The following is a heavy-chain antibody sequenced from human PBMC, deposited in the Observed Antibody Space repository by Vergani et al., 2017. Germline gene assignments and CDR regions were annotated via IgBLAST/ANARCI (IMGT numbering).Heavy chain of an antibody. CDR1: GFTSSYYG. D-gene: IGHD1-1*01. Sequence: QVHLVESGGGVVQPGRSLRLSCVVSGFTSSYYGMHWVRQAPGKGLEWVAVISYDGTQKYYADSVKGRFTISRDNSKRTLYLQMNSLRTEETAVYYCATKSCGTPGCQIGYFREWGQGTLVTVSS. CDR3: ATKSCGTPGCQIGYFRE. V-gene: IGHV3-30*03. CDR2: ISYDGTQK. J-gene: IGHJ1*01.